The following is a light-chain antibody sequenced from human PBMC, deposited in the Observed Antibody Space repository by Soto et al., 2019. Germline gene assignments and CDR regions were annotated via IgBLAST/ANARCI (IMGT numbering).Light chain of an antibody. CDR2: GAS. J-gene: IGKJ1*01. CDR1: QSVSSRF. Sequence: EIVLTQSPATLSSFPGDRVTLSCRASQSVSSRFLAWYQQKPGQAPRLLIYGASSRATGIPDRFSGSGSGTDFTLTISRLEPEDFALYYCQQYGDSRTFGQGTKVDIK. V-gene: IGKV3-20*01. CDR3: QQYGDSRT.